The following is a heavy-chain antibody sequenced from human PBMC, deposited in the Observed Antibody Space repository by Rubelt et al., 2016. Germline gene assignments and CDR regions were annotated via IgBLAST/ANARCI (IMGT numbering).Heavy chain of an antibody. Sequence: EVQLVESGGGLVQPGGSLRLSCAASGFTFSSYAMNWVRQAPGKGLEWVSYISSSSSTIYYADSVKGRFTISRDNAKNSLYLQMNSLRAEDTAVYYCARDSNYYGMDVWGQGTTVTVSS. J-gene: IGHJ6*02. V-gene: IGHV3-48*04. CDR2: ISSSSSTI. CDR1: GFTFSSYA. CDR3: ARDSNYYGMDV.